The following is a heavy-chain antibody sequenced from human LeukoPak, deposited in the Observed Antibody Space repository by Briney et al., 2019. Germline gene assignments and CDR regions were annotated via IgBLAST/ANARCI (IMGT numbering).Heavy chain of an antibody. D-gene: IGHD4-17*01. CDR1: GFTFSIYD. CDR3: ASSTTVTTRDGMDV. V-gene: IGHV3-NL1*01. J-gene: IGHJ6*02. Sequence: GGSLRLSCEASGFTFSIYDMYWVRQAPGKGLECVASISRNSGDYTLYAASVKGRFTISRDNSRSTLYLQMNSLRGEDTAVYYCASSTTVTTRDGMDVWGQGTTVTVSS. CDR2: ISRNSGDYT.